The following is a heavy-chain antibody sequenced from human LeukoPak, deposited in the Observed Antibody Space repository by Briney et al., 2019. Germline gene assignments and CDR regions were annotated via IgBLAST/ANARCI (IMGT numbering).Heavy chain of an antibody. J-gene: IGHJ4*02. D-gene: IGHD3-22*01. CDR3: HPLSYVSN. CDR2: IKDDGTT. CDR1: GFTFSSRS. Sequence: GGSLRLPCAVSGFTFSSRSMHWVRQAPGQGLVWVALIKDDGTTNYADSVRGRFTASRDDAKNTVYLQMSSLRADDTAVYYCHPLSYVSNWGQGTLVTVSA. V-gene: IGHV3-74*01.